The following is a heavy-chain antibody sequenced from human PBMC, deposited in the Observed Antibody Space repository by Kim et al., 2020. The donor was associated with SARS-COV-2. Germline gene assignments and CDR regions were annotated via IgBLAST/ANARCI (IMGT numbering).Heavy chain of an antibody. Sequence: GSTYNADSVKGRFTISRDNSKTTLYLQMNSLKAEDTAIYYCAKPRAFDLWGQGTLVTVSS. CDR2: GST. CDR3: AKPRAFDL. V-gene: IGHV3-23*01. J-gene: IGHJ5*02.